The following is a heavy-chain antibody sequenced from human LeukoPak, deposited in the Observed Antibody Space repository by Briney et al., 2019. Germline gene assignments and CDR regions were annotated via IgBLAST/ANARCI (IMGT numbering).Heavy chain of an antibody. D-gene: IGHD6-13*01. V-gene: IGHV3-30*04. CDR2: ISYDGSNK. CDR3: ARDRVAAAGYFDY. J-gene: IGHJ4*02. Sequence: GSLRLSCAASGFTFSSYSMHWVRQAPGKGLGWVAVISYDGSNKYYADSVKGRFTISRDNSKNTLYLQMNSLRAEDTAVYYCARDRVAAAGYFDYWGQGTLVTVSS. CDR1: GFTFSSYS.